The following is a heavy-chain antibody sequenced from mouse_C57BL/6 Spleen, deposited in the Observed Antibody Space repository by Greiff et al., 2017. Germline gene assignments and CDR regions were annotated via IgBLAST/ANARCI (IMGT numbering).Heavy chain of an antibody. J-gene: IGHJ3*01. CDR2: ISSGSSTI. CDR1: GFTFSDYG. CDR3: ARDGNYVGFAY. V-gene: IGHV5-17*01. Sequence: EVQRVESGGGLVKPGGSLKLSCAASGFTFSDYGMHWVRQAPEKGLEWVAYISSGSSTIYYADTVKGRFTISRDNAKNTLFLQMTSLRSEDTAMYYCARDGNYVGFAYWGQGTLVTVSA. D-gene: IGHD2-1*01.